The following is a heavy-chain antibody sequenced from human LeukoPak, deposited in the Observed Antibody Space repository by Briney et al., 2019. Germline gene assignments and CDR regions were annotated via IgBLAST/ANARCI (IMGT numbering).Heavy chain of an antibody. V-gene: IGHV4-30-4*01. Sequence: SETLSLTCTVSGGSISSGDYYWSWIRQPPGKGLEWIGYIYYSGSTYYNPSLKSRVTISVDTSKNQFSLKLSSVTAADTAVYYCARGGHSSGWYNWFDPWGQGTLVTVSS. CDR3: ARGGHSSGWYNWFDP. D-gene: IGHD6-19*01. CDR2: IYYSGST. CDR1: GGSISSGDYY. J-gene: IGHJ5*02.